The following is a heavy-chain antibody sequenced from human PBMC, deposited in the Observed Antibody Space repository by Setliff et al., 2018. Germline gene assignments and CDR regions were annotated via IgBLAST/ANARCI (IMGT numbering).Heavy chain of an antibody. J-gene: IGHJ5*02. V-gene: IGHV1-2*02. D-gene: IGHD3-10*01. CDR2: INPNSGDT. CDR3: ARVATLIRGVTVNWFDP. Sequence: ASVKVSCKASGFTFTDHYMHWVRQAPGQGFEWMGWINPNSGDTNYAQNFQGRVTMTRDTSISTAYMELSSLRSDDTAVYYCARVATLIRGVTVNWFDPWGQGTLVTVSS. CDR1: GFTFTDHY.